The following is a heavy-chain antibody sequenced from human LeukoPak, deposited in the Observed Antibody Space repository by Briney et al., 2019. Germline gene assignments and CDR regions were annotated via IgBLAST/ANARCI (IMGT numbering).Heavy chain of an antibody. V-gene: IGHV1-18*01. CDR3: ARDRSGRGYYLD. Sequence: GASVKVSCKASGYTFTSYSISWVRQAPGQGLEWMGWVSAYNGNTNYAQKLQGRVTMTTDTFTSTAYMELRSLRSDDTAVYYCARDRSGRGYYLDWGQGTLVTVSS. J-gene: IGHJ4*02. D-gene: IGHD3-3*01. CDR1: GYTFTSYS. CDR2: VSAYNGNT.